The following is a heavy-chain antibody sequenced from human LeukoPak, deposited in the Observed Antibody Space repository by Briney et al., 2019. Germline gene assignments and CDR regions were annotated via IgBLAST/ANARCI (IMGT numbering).Heavy chain of an antibody. D-gene: IGHD2-2*02. CDR3: AKDSGETYCSSTSCYTFFDYFDY. J-gene: IGHJ4*02. Sequence: GGSLRLSCAASGFTFSSYAMSWVRQAPGKGLEWVSAISGCGGSTYYADSVKGRFTISRDNSKNTLYLQMNSLRAEDTAVYYCAKDSGETYCSSTSCYTFFDYFDYWGQGTLVTVSS. CDR1: GFTFSSYA. V-gene: IGHV3-23*01. CDR2: ISGCGGST.